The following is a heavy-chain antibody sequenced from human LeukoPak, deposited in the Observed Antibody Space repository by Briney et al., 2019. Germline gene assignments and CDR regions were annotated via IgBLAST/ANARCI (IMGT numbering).Heavy chain of an antibody. D-gene: IGHD1-20*01. CDR3: ARRITGSQYRFDY. J-gene: IGHJ4*02. CDR1: GGSISSSSYY. CDR2: INYSGNT. Sequence: PSETLSLTCTVSGGSISSSSYYWDWIRQSPGKGLEWIGNINYSGNTYYNPSLKSRVTISVDLSMNHFSLKLSSVTAADTAVYYCARRITGSQYRFDYWGQGTLVTVSS. V-gene: IGHV4-39*01.